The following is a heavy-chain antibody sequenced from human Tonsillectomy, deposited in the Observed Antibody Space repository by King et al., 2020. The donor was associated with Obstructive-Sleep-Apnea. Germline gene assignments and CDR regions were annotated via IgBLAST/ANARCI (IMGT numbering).Heavy chain of an antibody. Sequence: VQLVESGGGVVQPGRSLRLSCVASGFTFRDYGMHWVRQAPGKGLEWLAMIYYDGSNKDYADSVKGRYTISRDNSKNTLYLQINSLRVEDTALYFCVGYYFDYWGQGTLVTVSS. J-gene: IGHJ4*02. CDR3: VGYYFDY. V-gene: IGHV3-33*03. CDR1: GFTFRDYG. D-gene: IGHD6-25*01. CDR2: IYYDGSNK.